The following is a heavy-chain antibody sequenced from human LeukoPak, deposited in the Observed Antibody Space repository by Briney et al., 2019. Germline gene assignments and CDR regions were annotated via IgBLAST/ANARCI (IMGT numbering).Heavy chain of an antibody. CDR2: ISWDGGST. CDR1: GLTFDDYT. D-gene: IGHD6-19*01. Sequence: PGGSLRLSCAASGLTFDDYTMHWVRQAPGKGLEWVSLISWDGGSTYYADSVKGRFTISRDNSKNSLYLQMNSLRTEDTALYYCARRLKNSNGWTFDYWGQGTLVTVSS. CDR3: ARRLKNSNGWTFDY. J-gene: IGHJ4*02. V-gene: IGHV3-43*01.